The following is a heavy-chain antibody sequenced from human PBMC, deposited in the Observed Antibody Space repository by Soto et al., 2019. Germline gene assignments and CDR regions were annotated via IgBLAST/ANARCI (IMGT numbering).Heavy chain of an antibody. J-gene: IGHJ4*02. Sequence: EVQVLESGGGLVQPGGSLRLSCAASGFTFSSYAMSWVRQAPGKGLEWVSVISGSGASTYYADSVKGRFTISRDDSKNTLYLQINSLRAEDTALYYCAKALNSNSVYRSLDYWGQGTLVTVSS. V-gene: IGHV3-23*01. CDR1: GFTFSSYA. CDR2: ISGSGAST. D-gene: IGHD2-8*01. CDR3: AKALNSNSVYRSLDY.